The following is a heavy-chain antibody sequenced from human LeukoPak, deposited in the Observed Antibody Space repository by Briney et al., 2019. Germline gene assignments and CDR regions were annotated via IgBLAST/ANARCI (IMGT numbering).Heavy chain of an antibody. CDR3: ARVIRPRITIFGVVIEGFDY. CDR2: IYRSGST. J-gene: IGHJ4*02. Sequence: PSETLSLTCTVSGYSISSGYYWGWIRQPPGKGLEWIGSIYRSGSTYYNPSLKSRVTISVDTSKNQFSLKLSSVTAADTAVYYCARVIRPRITIFGVVIEGFDYWGQGTLVTVSS. V-gene: IGHV4-38-2*02. CDR1: GYSISSGYY. D-gene: IGHD3-3*01.